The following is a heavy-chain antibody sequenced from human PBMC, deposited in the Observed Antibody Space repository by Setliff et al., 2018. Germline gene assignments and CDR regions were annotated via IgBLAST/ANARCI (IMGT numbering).Heavy chain of an antibody. Sequence: ASVKVSCKSSGHTFTSYFMQWVRQAPGQGLEWMGMINPSGGYTIYVQKFQGRVTMTRDTSTSTVYLELSSLRSEDTAVYYCARGLIVLPGPSGDMGYFDYWGQGTLVTVSS. V-gene: IGHV1-46*01. J-gene: IGHJ4*02. CDR2: INPSGGYT. CDR1: GHTFTSYF. D-gene: IGHD2-8*01. CDR3: ARGLIVLPGPSGDMGYFDY.